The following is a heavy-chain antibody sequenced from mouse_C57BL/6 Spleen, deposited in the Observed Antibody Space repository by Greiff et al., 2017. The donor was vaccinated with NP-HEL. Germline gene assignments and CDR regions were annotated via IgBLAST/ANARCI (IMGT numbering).Heavy chain of an antibody. CDR1: GYAFSSSW. CDR3: ASRVYAMDY. CDR2: IYPGDGDT. V-gene: IGHV1-82*01. J-gene: IGHJ4*01. Sequence: VKLMESGPELVKPGASVKISCKASGYAFSSSWMNWVKQRPGKGLEWIGRIYPGDGDTNYNGKFKGKATLTADKSSSTAYMQLSSLTSEDSAVYFCASRVYAMDYWGQGTSVTVSS.